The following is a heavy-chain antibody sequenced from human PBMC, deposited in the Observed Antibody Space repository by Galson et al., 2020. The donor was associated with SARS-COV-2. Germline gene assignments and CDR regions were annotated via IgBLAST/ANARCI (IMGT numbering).Heavy chain of an antibody. Sequence: ETSETLSLTCSVSGASINSNNYHWGWIRQPPGKGLEWIGSTYHSGGTYSNPSLKSRVTISVDTSKNQFSLKLTSVTAADTAVYYCARHVYYYGSGSYYFDYWGQVTLVTVSS. D-gene: IGHD3-10*01. V-gene: IGHV4-39*01. CDR1: GASINSNNYH. J-gene: IGHJ4*02. CDR3: ARHVYYYGSGSYYFDY. CDR2: TYHSGGT.